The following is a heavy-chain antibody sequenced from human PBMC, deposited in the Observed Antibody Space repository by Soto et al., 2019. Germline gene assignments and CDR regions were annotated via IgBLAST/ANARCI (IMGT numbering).Heavy chain of an antibody. CDR3: ARWGEAVADY. D-gene: IGHD6-19*01. V-gene: IGHV4-39*02. CDR1: GGSISSRNFY. Sequence: PSETLSLACPVSGGSISSRNFYWGWIRQPPVKVLEWIGSIYQSESTYYNTSLKSRVTISVDTSKNHFSLSLSSLTASDTAVYYCARWGEAVADYWGQGTLV. CDR2: IYQSEST. J-gene: IGHJ4*02.